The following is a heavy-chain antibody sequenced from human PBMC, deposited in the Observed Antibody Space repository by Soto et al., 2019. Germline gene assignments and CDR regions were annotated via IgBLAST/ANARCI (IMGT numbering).Heavy chain of an antibody. CDR2: IYYSGST. Sequence: PSETLSLTCPVSGGSISSSSYYWGWIRQPPGKGLEWIGSIYYSGSTYYNPSLKSRVTISVDTSKNQFSLKLSSVTAADTAVYYWGCLASGSIYYDDYYGIYVSAQRTTDPVS. CDR3: GCLASGSIYYDDYYGIYV. CDR1: GGSISSSSYY. D-gene: IGHD3-3*02. V-gene: IGHV4-39*01. J-gene: IGHJ6*02.